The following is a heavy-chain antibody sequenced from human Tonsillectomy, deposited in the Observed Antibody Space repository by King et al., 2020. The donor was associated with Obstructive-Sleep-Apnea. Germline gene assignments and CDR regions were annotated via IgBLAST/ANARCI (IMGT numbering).Heavy chain of an antibody. V-gene: IGHV1-2*02. CDR3: ATSGARRGYFDWLFYDY. CDR2: INPNSGGT. J-gene: IGHJ4*02. CDR1: GHTFTGYY. D-gene: IGHD3-9*01. Sequence: VQLVESGAEVKKPGASVKFSCKASGHTFTGYYMHWMRQAPGQGLEWMGWINPNSGGTHYAQKFQGRVTMTRDTSISTDYMDLSRLRSDDTAVYWCATSGARRGYFDWLFYDYWGQGTLVTVSS.